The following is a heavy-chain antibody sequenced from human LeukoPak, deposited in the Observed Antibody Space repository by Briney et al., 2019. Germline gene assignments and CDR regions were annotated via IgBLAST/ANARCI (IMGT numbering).Heavy chain of an antibody. D-gene: IGHD6-19*01. Sequence: ASVTVSCKASGGTFSSYAISWVRQAPGQGLEWMGGIIPIFGTANYAQKFQGRVTITADESTSTAYMELSSLRSEDTAVYSCASFGHSSGWYYSNPDAFDIWGQGTMVTVSS. V-gene: IGHV1-69*13. CDR3: ASFGHSSGWYYSNPDAFDI. J-gene: IGHJ3*02. CDR2: IIPIFGTA. CDR1: GGTFSSYA.